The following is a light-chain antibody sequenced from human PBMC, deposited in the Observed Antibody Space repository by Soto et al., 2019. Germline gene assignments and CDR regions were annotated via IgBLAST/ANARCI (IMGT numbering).Light chain of an antibody. CDR1: QSVSSY. Sequence: ESVLTQSPATLSLSPGERATLSCRASQSVSSYLAWYQQKPGQAPRLLIYEASNRATGIPARFSGSGSETDFTLTISSLEPEDVAVYYCQQRINWPPSITFGQGTRLEIK. V-gene: IGKV3-11*01. CDR3: QQRINWPPSIT. J-gene: IGKJ5*01. CDR2: EAS.